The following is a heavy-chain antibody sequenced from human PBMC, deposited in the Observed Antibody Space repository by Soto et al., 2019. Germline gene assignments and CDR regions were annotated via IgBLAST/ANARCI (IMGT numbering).Heavy chain of an antibody. CDR2: IYHSGST. CDR1: GGSISSGGYS. Sequence: PSETLSLTCAVSGGSISSGGYSWSWIRQPPGKGLEWIGYIYHSGSTYYNPSLKSRVTISVDRSKNQFSLKLSSVTAADTAVYYCAREGRHYGSGRSWVDPWGEGTLVTVS. D-gene: IGHD3-10*01. J-gene: IGHJ5*02. V-gene: IGHV4-30-2*01. CDR3: AREGRHYGSGRSWVDP.